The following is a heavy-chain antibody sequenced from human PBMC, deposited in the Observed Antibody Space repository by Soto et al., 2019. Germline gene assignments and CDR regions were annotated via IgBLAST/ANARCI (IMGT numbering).Heavy chain of an antibody. V-gene: IGHV3-21*06. Sequence: XGSLKLSCAASGFTFTRYSMNWVRQAPGKGLEWVSSISSTTNYIYYGDSMKGRFTISRDNAKNSLYLEMNSLRAEDTAVYYCARESEDLTSNFDYWGQGTLVTVSS. CDR2: ISSTTNYI. J-gene: IGHJ4*02. CDR1: GFTFTRYS. CDR3: ARESEDLTSNFDY.